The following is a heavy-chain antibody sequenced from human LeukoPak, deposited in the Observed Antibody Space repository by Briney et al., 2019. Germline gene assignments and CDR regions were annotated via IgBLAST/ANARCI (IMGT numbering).Heavy chain of an antibody. CDR1: GFSFSSYA. V-gene: IGHV3-23*01. J-gene: IGHJ5*02. CDR3: AKGRVGSSRP. Sequence: GGSLRLSCAPSGFSFSSYAMSWVRHAPGKGLEWVAGIIGIGGSKYYEDSVKGRFTISRENSKDTLCLQMNSLRGENTAVYYCAKGRVGSSRPRGQGTLVTVSS. CDR2: IIGIGGSK. D-gene: IGHD2-2*01.